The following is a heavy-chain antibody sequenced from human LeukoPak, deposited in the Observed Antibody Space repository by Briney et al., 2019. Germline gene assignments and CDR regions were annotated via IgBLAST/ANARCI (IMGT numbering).Heavy chain of an antibody. CDR2: INPNSGGT. CDR1: GYTFTSYY. V-gene: IGHV1-2*02. J-gene: IGHJ4*02. CDR3: ARDDRIAVAGTSVDY. Sequence: ASVKVSCKASGYTFTSYYMHWVRQAPGQGLEWMGWINPNSGGTNYAQKFQGRVTMTRDTSISTAYMELSRLRSDDTAVYYCARDDRIAVAGTSVDYWGQGTLVTVSS. D-gene: IGHD6-19*01.